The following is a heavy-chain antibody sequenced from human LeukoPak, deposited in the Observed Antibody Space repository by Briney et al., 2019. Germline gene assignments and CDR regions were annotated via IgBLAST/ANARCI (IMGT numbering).Heavy chain of an antibody. D-gene: IGHD3-9*01. V-gene: IGHV3-23*01. Sequence: GGSLRLSCAASGLTFSSYAMSWVRQAPGKGLEWVSAISGSGGSTYYADPVKGRFTISRDNSKNTLYLQMNSLRAEDTAVYYCAKRRPHYDILTGYRYYFDYWGQGTLVTVSS. J-gene: IGHJ4*02. CDR3: AKRRPHYDILTGYRYYFDY. CDR1: GLTFSSYA. CDR2: ISGSGGST.